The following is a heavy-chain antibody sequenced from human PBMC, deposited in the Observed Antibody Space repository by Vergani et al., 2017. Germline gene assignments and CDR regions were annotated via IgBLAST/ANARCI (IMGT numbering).Heavy chain of an antibody. CDR1: GGSISSSSYY. J-gene: IGHJ4*02. D-gene: IGHD3-10*01. V-gene: IGHV4-39*07. CDR2: IYYSGST. CDR3: ARVPLLWFGEVGYYFDY. Sequence: QLQLQESGPGLVKPSETLSLTCTVSGGSISSSSYYWGWIRQPPGKGLEWMGSIYYSGSTYYNPSLKSRVTISVDTSKNQFSLKLSSVTAADTAVYYCARVPLLWFGEVGYYFDYWGQGTLVTVSS.